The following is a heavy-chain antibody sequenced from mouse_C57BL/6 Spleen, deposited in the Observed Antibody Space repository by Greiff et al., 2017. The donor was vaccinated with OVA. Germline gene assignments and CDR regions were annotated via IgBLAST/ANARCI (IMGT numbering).Heavy chain of an antibody. Sequence: EVQGVESGGGLVKPGGSLKLSCAASGFTFSSYDMSWVRQTPEKRLEWVATISDGGSYPYYPDNVKGRFTISRDNAKNNLYLQMSHLKAEDTAMYYCARGCYEDLYFDVWGTGTTVTVA. D-gene: IGHD1-1*01. CDR3: ARGCYEDLYFDV. V-gene: IGHV5-4*01. J-gene: IGHJ1*03. CDR1: GFTFSSYD. CDR2: ISDGGSYP.